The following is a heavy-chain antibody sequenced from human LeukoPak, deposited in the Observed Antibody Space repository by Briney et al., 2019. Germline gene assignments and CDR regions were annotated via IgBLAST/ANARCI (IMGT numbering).Heavy chain of an antibody. Sequence: GGSLRLSCAASGFTFSSYEMNWVRQAPGKGLEWVSYISSSGPTIYYADSVKGRFTVSRDNAKNSLFLQMNSLRAEDTAVYYCARGDQAVAGYCFDYWGQGTLVTVSS. CDR1: GFTFSSYE. CDR2: ISSSGPTI. J-gene: IGHJ4*02. CDR3: ARGDQAVAGYCFDY. D-gene: IGHD6-19*01. V-gene: IGHV3-48*03.